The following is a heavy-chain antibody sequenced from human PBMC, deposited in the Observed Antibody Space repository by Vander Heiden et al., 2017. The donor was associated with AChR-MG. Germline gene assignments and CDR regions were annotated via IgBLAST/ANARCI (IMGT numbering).Heavy chain of an antibody. Sequence: QVQLVQSGAEVKKPGSSVKVSCKASGGTFSSYAISWVRQAPGQGLEWMGGIIPIFGTANYAQKFQGRVTITADESTSTAYMELSSLRSEDTAVYYCARDGARGEMATIYWYFDLWGRGTLVTVSS. D-gene: IGHD5-12*01. CDR2: IIPIFGTA. CDR3: ARDGARGEMATIYWYFDL. CDR1: GGTFSSYA. V-gene: IGHV1-69*01. J-gene: IGHJ2*01.